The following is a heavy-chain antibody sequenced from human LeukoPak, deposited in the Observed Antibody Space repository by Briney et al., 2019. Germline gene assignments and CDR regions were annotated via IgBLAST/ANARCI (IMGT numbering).Heavy chain of an antibody. CDR1: GGSISSYY. D-gene: IGHD5-24*01. Sequence: PSETLSLTCTVSGGSISSYYWSWIRQPPGKGLEWIGYIYTSGSTNYNPSLKSRVTMSVDTSKNQFSLKLSSVTAADTAVYYCARDELGGWLQRLWGQGTLVTVSS. CDR2: IYTSGST. CDR3: ARDELGGWLQRL. V-gene: IGHV4-4*08. J-gene: IGHJ4*02.